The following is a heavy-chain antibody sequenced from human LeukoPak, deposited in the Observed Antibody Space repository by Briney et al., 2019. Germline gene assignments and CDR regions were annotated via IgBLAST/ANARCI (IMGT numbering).Heavy chain of an antibody. J-gene: IGHJ6*03. D-gene: IGHD2-2*01. CDR2: IYYSGST. Sequence: PSETLSLTCTVSGGSISSSSYYWGWIRQPPGKGLEWIGSIYYSGSTYYNPSLKSRVTISVDTSKNQFSLKLSSVTAADTAVYYCAKLVVPAATASYYYYYMDVWGKGTTVTVSS. CDR1: GGSISSSSYY. CDR3: AKLVVPAATASYYYYYMDV. V-gene: IGHV4-39*01.